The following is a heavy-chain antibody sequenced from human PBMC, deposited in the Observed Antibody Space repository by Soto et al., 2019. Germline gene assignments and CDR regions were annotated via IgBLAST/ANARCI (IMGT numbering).Heavy chain of an antibody. J-gene: IGHJ6*02. CDR1: GGSVSSGSYY. CDR2: IYYSGST. V-gene: IGHV4-61*01. Sequence: NPSETLSLTCTVSGGSVSSGSYYWSWIRQPPGKGLEWIGYIYYSGSTNYNPSLKSRVTISVDTSKNQFSLKLSSVTAADTAVYYCARGVVRGVLYYYYGMDVWGQGTTVTVSS. D-gene: IGHD3-10*01. CDR3: ARGVVRGVLYYYYGMDV.